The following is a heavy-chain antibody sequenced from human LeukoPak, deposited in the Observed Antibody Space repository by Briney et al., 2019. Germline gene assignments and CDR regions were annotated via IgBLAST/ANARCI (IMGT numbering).Heavy chain of an antibody. V-gene: IGHV3-66*01. Sequence: GGSLRLSCAASGFTISSNYMSWVRQAPGKGLEWVSVIYSGGSTYYADSVKGRFTISRDNSKNTVDLQMNSLRAEDTAVYYCARGHDYDSSVAYWGQGTLVTVSS. CDR3: ARGHDYDSSVAY. D-gene: IGHD3-22*01. CDR2: IYSGGST. CDR1: GFTISSNY. J-gene: IGHJ4*02.